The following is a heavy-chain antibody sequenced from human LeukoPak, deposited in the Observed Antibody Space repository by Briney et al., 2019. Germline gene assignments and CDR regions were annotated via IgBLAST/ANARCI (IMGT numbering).Heavy chain of an antibody. CDR3: ARVLRPMASQYYFDY. CDR1: GASINTYY. J-gene: IGHJ4*02. CDR2: IYYGATT. Sequence: SETLSLTCTVSGASINTYYWSWIRQPPGKELEWIGYIYYGATTSYNPSLQTRVTISIDTSKNQFSLKLSSVTAADTAVYYCARVLRPMASQYYFDYWGQGTLVTVSS. D-gene: IGHD3-10*01. V-gene: IGHV4-59*01.